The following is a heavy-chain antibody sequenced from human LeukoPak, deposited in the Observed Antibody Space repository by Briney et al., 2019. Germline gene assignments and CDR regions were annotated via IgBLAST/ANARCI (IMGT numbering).Heavy chain of an antibody. J-gene: IGHJ6*02. CDR3: ALGVTTGNYYYGMDV. D-gene: IGHD4-17*01. CDR1: GYTFTSYD. V-gene: IGHV1-8*02. Sequence: ASVKVSCKASGYTFTSYDINWVRQATGQGLEWMGWMNPNSGNTGYAQKFQGRVTMTTDTSTSTAYMELRSLRSDDTAVYYCALGVTTGNYYYGMDVWGQGTTVTVSS. CDR2: MNPNSGNT.